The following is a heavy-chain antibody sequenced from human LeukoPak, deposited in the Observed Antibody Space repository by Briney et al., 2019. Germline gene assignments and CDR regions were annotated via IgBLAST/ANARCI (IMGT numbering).Heavy chain of an antibody. CDR2: IRSKANSYAT. V-gene: IGHV3-73*01. CDR3: TRCSGGSCYNLGGAFDI. CDR1: GFTFSGSA. D-gene: IGHD2-15*01. J-gene: IGHJ3*02. Sequence: GGSLKLSCAASGFTFSGSAMHWVRQASGKGLEWVGRIRSKANSYATAYAASVKGRFTISRDDSKNTAYLQMNSLKTEGTAVYYCTRCSGGSCYNLGGAFDIWGQGTMVTVSS.